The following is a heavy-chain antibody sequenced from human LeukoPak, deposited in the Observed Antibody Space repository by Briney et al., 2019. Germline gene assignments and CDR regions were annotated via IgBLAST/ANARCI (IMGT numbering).Heavy chain of an antibody. CDR2: IRRSGTPI. Sequence: GRSLRLSCVVSGFTFGNEEMNWLRQTPGEGMEWVAYIRRSGTPIHYGESVKGRFTISRDNAKNSLYLQMNSLRTEDTGVYYCARGGNYAPFDYWGQGALVAASS. CDR1: GFTFGNEE. CDR3: ARGGNYAPFDY. V-gene: IGHV3-48*03. D-gene: IGHD3-16*01. J-gene: IGHJ4*02.